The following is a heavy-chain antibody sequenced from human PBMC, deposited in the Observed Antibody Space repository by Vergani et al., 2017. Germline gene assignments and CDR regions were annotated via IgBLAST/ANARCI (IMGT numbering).Heavy chain of an antibody. D-gene: IGHD3-22*01. CDR3: ARHGNDFFVSSSDYSHLLYY. Sequence: QVSLVESGGGVVQPGRSLTLTCSASGFGFKNFAMHWVRQAPGKGLEWVATISKDGTHDYYEPSVRGRFTVSRDNFKNTMYLQMDRLTTDDTAVYFCARHGNDFFVSSSDYSHLLYYWDEGILGNVSS. J-gene: IGHJ4*02. CDR2: ISKDGTHD. V-gene: IGHV3-30*03. CDR1: GFGFKNFA.